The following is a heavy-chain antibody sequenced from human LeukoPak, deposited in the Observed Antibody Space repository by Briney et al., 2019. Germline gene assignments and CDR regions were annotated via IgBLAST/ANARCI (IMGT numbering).Heavy chain of an antibody. D-gene: IGHD6-19*01. J-gene: IGHJ4*02. CDR1: GGSISSYY. V-gene: IGHV4-4*07. CDR3: ARVHSSGWYGAYYFDY. CDR2: IYTSGST. Sequence: SETLSLTCTVSGGSISSYYWSWIRQPAGKGLEWIGRIYTSGSTNYNPSLKSRVTMSVDTSKNQFSLKLSSVTAADTAVYYCARVHSSGWYGAYYFDYCGQGTLVTVSS.